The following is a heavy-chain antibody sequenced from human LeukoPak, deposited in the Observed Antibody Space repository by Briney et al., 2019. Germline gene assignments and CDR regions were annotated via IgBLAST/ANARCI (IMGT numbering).Heavy chain of an antibody. D-gene: IGHD3-10*01. CDR2: IYTSGST. V-gene: IGHV4-61*02. Sequence: SETLSLTCTVSGGSISSGSYYWSWIRQPAGKGLEWIGRIYTSGSTNYNPSLKSRVTISVDTSKNQLSLKLSSVTAADTAVYYCARDRRFSYYYYMDVWGKGTTVTVSS. CDR1: GGSISSGSYY. J-gene: IGHJ6*03. CDR3: ARDRRFSYYYYMDV.